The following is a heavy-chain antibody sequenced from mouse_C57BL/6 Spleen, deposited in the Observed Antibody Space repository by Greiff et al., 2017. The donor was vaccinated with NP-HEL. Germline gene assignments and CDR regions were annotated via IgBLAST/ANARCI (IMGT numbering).Heavy chain of an antibody. Sequence: EVQLKQSGPELVKPGASVKISCKASGYTFTDYYMNWVKQSHGKSLEWIGDINPNNGGTSYNQKFKGKATLTVDKSSSTAYMELRSMTSEDSAVYYCARGIYYDYDEGYFDYWGQGTTLTVSS. CDR2: INPNNGGT. CDR1: GYTFTDYY. D-gene: IGHD2-4*01. V-gene: IGHV1-26*01. J-gene: IGHJ2*01. CDR3: ARGIYYDYDEGYFDY.